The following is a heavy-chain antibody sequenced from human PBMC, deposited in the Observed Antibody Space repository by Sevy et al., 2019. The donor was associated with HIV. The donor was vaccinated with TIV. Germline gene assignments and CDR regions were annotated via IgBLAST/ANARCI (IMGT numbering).Heavy chain of an antibody. CDR1: GVTLSSYG. CDR3: AREARIFGDYLLAYFDY. J-gene: IGHJ4*02. CDR2: IGYDGSNI. V-gene: IGHV3-30*12. D-gene: IGHD3-9*01. Sequence: GGSLRLSCAASGVTLSSYGIHWVRQAPGKGLEWVAVIGYDGSNIHYADSVKGRFTISRDNSKDTYFLQMDSLRAEDTAIYYCAREARIFGDYLLAYFDYWGQGTLVTVSS.